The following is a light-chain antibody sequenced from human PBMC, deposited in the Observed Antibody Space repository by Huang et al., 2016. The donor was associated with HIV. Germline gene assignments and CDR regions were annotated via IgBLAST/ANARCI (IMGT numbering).Light chain of an antibody. CDR3: QQFDDLPWT. CDR1: KDISNY. Sequence: DIQLTQSPSSLSASVGDRVTITCQASKDISNYLSWYQHKPGKAPKLLIYDASNLATGVPSRFSGSGSGTDFTFTITSLQPEDVATYYCQQFDDLPWTFGQGTKVEI. J-gene: IGKJ1*01. V-gene: IGKV1-33*01. CDR2: DAS.